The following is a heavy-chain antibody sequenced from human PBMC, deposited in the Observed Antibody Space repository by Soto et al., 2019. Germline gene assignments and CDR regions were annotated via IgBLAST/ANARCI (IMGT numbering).Heavy chain of an antibody. CDR2: IYRGGDT. V-gene: IGHV3-53*01. CDR1: GFTVSYNY. D-gene: IGHD3-10*01. J-gene: IGHJ3*02. CDR3: ARGMYGSGSYYIGDAFDM. Sequence: GGSLRLSCAVSGFTVSYNYMNWVRQAPGKGLEWVSVIYRGGDTFYADSVKGRFTISRDNSKNTLYLQMNSLRAEDTAVYYCARGMYGSGSYYIGDAFDMWGKGTMLTVSS.